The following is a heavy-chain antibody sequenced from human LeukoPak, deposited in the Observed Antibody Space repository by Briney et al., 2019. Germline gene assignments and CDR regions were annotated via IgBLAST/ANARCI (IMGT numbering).Heavy chain of an antibody. V-gene: IGHV3-23*01. CDR3: AKDLRPSRPAARSYFDY. CDR2: ISGSGGST. J-gene: IGHJ4*02. CDR1: GFTFSSFA. D-gene: IGHD6-6*01. Sequence: GGSLRLSCAASGFTFSSFAMSWVRQAPGKGLEWGSGISGSGGSTYSADSVKGRFTISRDNSKNTLYLQMISLRAEDTAIYYCAKDLRPSRPAARSYFDYWGQGTLVTVSS.